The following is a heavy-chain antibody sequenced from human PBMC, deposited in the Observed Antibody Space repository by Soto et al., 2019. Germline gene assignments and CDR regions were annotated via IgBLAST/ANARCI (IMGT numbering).Heavy chain of an antibody. J-gene: IGHJ6*04. Sequence: SETLSLTCTVSGGSISSYYWSWIGQPAGKGLEWIGRIYTSGSTNYNPSLKSRVTMSVDTSKNQFSLKLSSVTAADTAVYYCARMGGYHEYYYYGMDVWGEGTTVTVSS. CDR1: GGSISSYY. V-gene: IGHV4-4*07. D-gene: IGHD3-22*01. CDR2: IYTSGST. CDR3: ARMGGYHEYYYYGMDV.